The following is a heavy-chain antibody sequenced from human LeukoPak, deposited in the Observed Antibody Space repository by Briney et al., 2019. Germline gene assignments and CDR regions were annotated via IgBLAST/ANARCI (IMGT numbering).Heavy chain of an antibody. CDR2: ISSTAGST. D-gene: IGHD6-13*01. V-gene: IGHV3-23*01. J-gene: IGHJ4*02. CDR3: ARDGISAAGSLGGY. CDR1: GLTYSGYG. Sequence: GSLRLSCAASGLTYSGYGMNWVRQAPGKGLEWVSAISSTAGSTYYADSVKGRFTISRDNSKNTLYLQVNSLRADDTAVYYCARDGISAAGSLGGYWGQGTLVTVSS.